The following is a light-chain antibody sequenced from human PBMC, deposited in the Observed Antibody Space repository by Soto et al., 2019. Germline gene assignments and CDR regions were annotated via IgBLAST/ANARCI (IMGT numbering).Light chain of an antibody. J-gene: IGLJ1*01. CDR2: DVS. Sequence: QLVLTQPRSVSGSPGQSVTISCTGTSSDVGGYNYVSWYQQHPGKAPKPMIYDVSKRPSGVPDRFSGSKSGNTASLTISGLQAEDEADYYCCSYAGSYSYVFGTGTKVTVL. V-gene: IGLV2-11*01. CDR3: CSYAGSYSYV. CDR1: SSDVGGYNY.